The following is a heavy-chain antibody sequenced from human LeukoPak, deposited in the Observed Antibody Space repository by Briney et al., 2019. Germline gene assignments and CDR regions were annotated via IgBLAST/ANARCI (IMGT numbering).Heavy chain of an antibody. V-gene: IGHV1-2*02. CDR2: INPNSGGT. J-gene: IGHJ6*02. CDR1: GYTFTGYY. CDR3: ARDVVLERPCYYYGMDV. Sequence: ASVKVSCKASGYTFTGYYMHWVRQAPGQGLEWMGWINPNSGGTNYAQKFQGRVTMTRDTSISTAYMELSRLRSDDTAVYYCARDVVLERPCYYYGMDVWGQGTTVTVSS. D-gene: IGHD1-1*01.